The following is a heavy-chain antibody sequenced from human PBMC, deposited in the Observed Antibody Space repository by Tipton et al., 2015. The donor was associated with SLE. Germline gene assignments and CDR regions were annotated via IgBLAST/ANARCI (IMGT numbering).Heavy chain of an antibody. Sequence: TLSLTCTVSAGSITSGNYYWSWIRQHPGKGLEWIGFIYYTGRTLYNPSLESRVIMSLDMSKSQFSLKLSSVTAADTAVYYCASRSFLYGMDVWGQGTTVTVSS. CDR2: IYYTGRT. CDR3: ASRSFLYGMDV. V-gene: IGHV4-31*03. CDR1: AGSITSGNYY. J-gene: IGHJ6*02.